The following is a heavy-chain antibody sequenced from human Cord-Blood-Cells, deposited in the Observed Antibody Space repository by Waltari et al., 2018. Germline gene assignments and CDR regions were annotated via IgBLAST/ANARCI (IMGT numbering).Heavy chain of an antibody. Sequence: QLQLQESGPGLVKPSETLSLTCTVSGVSISSRSYYWGWIRQPPGKGLEWIGSIYYSGSTYYNPSLKSRVTISVDTSKNQFSLKLSSVTAADTAVYYCARLTNQSKYRNTNWFDPWGQGTLVTVSS. CDR3: ARLTNQSKYRNTNWFDP. V-gene: IGHV4-39*01. J-gene: IGHJ5*02. CDR1: GVSISSRSYY. D-gene: IGHD3-16*02. CDR2: IYYSGST.